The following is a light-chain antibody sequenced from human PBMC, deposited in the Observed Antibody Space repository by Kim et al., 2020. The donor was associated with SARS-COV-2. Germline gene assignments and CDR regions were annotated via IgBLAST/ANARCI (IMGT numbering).Light chain of an antibody. V-gene: IGLV3-21*01. CDR1: NVGSKS. CDR2: YNG. J-gene: IGLJ2*01. Sequence: PAEPATSTGGGDNVGSKSDHWYQQRPAQAPVLIISYNGGQPSGILEQRSGSNAGNTATLTISRVEAGDEADYYCQVWENTSDHPVVFGGGTKLTVL. CDR3: QVWENTSDHPVV.